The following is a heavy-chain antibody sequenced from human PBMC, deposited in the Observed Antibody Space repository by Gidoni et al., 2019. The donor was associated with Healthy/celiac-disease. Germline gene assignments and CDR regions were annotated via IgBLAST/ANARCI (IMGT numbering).Heavy chain of an antibody. D-gene: IGHD2-8*01. CDR2: ISSSSSYI. J-gene: IGHJ4*02. V-gene: IGHV3-21*01. Sequence: APGKGLEWVSSISSSSSYIYYADSVKGRFTISRDNAKNSLYLQMNSLRAEDTAVYYCARDLTLNSVLMDKVDYWGQGTLVTVSS. CDR3: ARDLTLNSVLMDKVDY.